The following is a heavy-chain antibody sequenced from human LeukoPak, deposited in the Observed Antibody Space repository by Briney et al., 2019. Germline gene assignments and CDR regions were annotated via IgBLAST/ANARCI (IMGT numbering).Heavy chain of an antibody. CDR1: GFTFSSYA. D-gene: IGHD3-10*01. CDR3: ARDGLEYGSGSYCPDY. CDR2: ISYDGGNK. J-gene: IGHJ4*02. Sequence: GGSLRLSCAASGFTFSSYAMHWVRQAPGKGLEWVAVISYDGGNKYYADSVKGRFTISRDNSKNTLYLQMNSLRAEDTAVYYCARDGLEYGSGSYCPDYWGQGTLVTVSS. V-gene: IGHV3-30*04.